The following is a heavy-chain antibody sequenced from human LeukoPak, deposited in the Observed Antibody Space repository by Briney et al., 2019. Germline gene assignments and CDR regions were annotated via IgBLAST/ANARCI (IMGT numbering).Heavy chain of an antibody. D-gene: IGHD1-7*01. V-gene: IGHV4-4*07. CDR1: GGSISSYY. Sequence: SETLSLTCTVSGGSISSYYWRWIRQPAGKGLEWFGRIYTSGSTHYNPSLKSRVTMSVDTSKNLFSLMLSSVTAADTAVYYCARLITGTTTAFDIWGQGTMVTVSS. J-gene: IGHJ3*02. CDR3: ARLITGTTTAFDI. CDR2: IYTSGST.